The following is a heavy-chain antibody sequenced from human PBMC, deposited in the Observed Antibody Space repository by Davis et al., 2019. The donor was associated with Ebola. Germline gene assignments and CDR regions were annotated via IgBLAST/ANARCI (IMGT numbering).Heavy chain of an antibody. J-gene: IGHJ2*01. Sequence: SETLSLTCTVSGGSISSYYWSWIRQPPGKGLEWIGYIYYSGSINYNPSLKSRVTISVDKSNNQLSLKVNSVTAADTAVYYCARGNWYFDLWGRGTLVTVSS. CDR1: GGSISSYY. V-gene: IGHV4-59*12. CDR3: ARGNWYFDL. CDR2: IYYSGSI.